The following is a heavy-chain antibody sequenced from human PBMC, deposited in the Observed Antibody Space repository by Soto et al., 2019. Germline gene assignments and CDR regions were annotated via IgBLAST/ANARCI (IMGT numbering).Heavy chain of an antibody. D-gene: IGHD3-16*01. CDR2: INPNSGGT. CDR1: GYTFTDYY. Sequence: ASVKVSCKASGYTFTDYYMHWVRQAPGQGLAWMGWINPNSGGTNYAQKFQGWVTMTRDTSISTAYMELSRLTSDDTAVYYCATQRLGDASGDSPFDYWGQGTPVTVSS. CDR3: ATQRLGDASGDSPFDY. V-gene: IGHV1-2*04. J-gene: IGHJ4*02.